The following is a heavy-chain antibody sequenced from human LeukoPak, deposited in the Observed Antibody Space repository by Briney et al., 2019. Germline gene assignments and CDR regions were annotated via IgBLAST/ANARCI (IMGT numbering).Heavy chain of an antibody. CDR2: IQSQHDGETT. V-gene: IGHV3-15*01. D-gene: IGHD3-3*01. J-gene: IGHJ4*02. Sequence: AGSLRLSCRGSGFPFNDRWMSWVRQAPGKGLEWVGRIQSQHDGETTDYATPVKGRFTISRDDSTNTLYLHLSSLRAEDTAMYFCTMEYYALYYWGQGTLVTVSS. CDR1: GFPFNDRW. CDR3: TMEYYALYY.